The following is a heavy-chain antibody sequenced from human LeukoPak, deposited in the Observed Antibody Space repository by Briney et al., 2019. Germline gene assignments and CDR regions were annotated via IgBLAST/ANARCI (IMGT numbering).Heavy chain of an antibody. D-gene: IGHD6-13*01. Sequence: ASVKVSCKASGYIFTDYYMHWVRQAPGQELGWMGRINPNSGNTGYAQKFQGRVTMTRNTSISTAYMELSSLRSEDTAVYYCARGSSSSSNWFDPWGQGTLVTVSS. J-gene: IGHJ5*02. V-gene: IGHV1/OR15-1*04. CDR1: GYIFTDYY. CDR2: INPNSGNT. CDR3: ARGSSSSSNWFDP.